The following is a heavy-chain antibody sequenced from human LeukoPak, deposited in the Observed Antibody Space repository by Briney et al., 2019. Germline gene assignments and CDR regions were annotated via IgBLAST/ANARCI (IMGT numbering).Heavy chain of an antibody. D-gene: IGHD3-10*01. J-gene: IGHJ4*02. Sequence: PGGSLRLSCAASGFTFSSYAMSWVRQAPGKGLEWVSAISGSGGSTHYADSVKGRFTISRDNSKNTLYLQMNSLRAEDTAVYYCAKVLNYYGSGYFDYWGQRTLVTVSS. V-gene: IGHV3-23*01. CDR3: AKVLNYYGSGYFDY. CDR1: GFTFSSYA. CDR2: ISGSGGST.